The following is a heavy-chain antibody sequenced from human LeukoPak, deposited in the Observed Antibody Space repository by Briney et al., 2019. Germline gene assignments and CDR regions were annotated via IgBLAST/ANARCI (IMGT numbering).Heavy chain of an antibody. CDR2: IIPIFGTA. CDR3: ARDRDYGDYNTQDLFVY. V-gene: IGHV1-69*13. D-gene: IGHD4-17*01. J-gene: IGHJ4*02. CDR1: GYTFTSYG. Sequence: RWASVKVSCKASGYTFTSYGISWVRQAPGQGLEWMGGIIPIFGTANYAQKFQGRVTITADESTSTAYMELSSLRSEDTAVYYCARDRDYGDYNTQDLFVYWGQGTLVTVSS.